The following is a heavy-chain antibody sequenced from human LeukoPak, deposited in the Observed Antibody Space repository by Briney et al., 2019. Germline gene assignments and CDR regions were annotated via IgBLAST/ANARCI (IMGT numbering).Heavy chain of an antibody. J-gene: IGHJ4*02. CDR1: GYTFTSYD. V-gene: IGHV1-8*01. Sequence: ASVKVSCKASGYTFTSYDINWVRQATGQGLEWTGWMNPNSGNTGYARKFQGRVTMTRNTSISTAYMELSSLRSEDTAVYYCARIHGEDRDYWGQGTLVTVSS. CDR3: ARIHGEDRDY. CDR2: MNPNSGNT. D-gene: IGHD4-17*01.